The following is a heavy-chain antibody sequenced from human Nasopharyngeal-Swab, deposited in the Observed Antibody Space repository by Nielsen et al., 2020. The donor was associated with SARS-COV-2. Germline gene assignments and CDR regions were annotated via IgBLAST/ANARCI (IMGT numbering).Heavy chain of an antibody. CDR3: ARLEWEPQY. CDR2: INPNSDGT. D-gene: IGHD1-26*01. J-gene: IGHJ4*02. V-gene: IGHV1-2*06. Sequence: WVRQAPGQGLEWTGRINPNSDGTNYAQKFQGRVTMTRDTSISTAYMELSRLRSDDTAVYYCARLEWEPQYWGQGTLVTVSS.